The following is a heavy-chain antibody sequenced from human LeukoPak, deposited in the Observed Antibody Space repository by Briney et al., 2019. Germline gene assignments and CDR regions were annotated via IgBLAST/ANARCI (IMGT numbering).Heavy chain of an antibody. V-gene: IGHV3-23*01. CDR3: ASRQYGDYLRRGAFDI. Sequence: GGSLRLSCAASGFTFSIYAMSWVRQAPGKGLEWVSAISGSGGSTYYADSVKGRFTISRDNSKNTLYLQMNSLGAEDTAVYYCASRQYGDYLRRGAFDIWGQGTMVTVSS. D-gene: IGHD4-17*01. J-gene: IGHJ3*02. CDR1: GFTFSIYA. CDR2: ISGSGGST.